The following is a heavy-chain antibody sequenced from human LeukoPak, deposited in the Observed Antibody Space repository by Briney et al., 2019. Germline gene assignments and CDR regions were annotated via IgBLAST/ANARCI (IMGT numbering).Heavy chain of an antibody. V-gene: IGHV3-23*01. CDR2: ISGNGDIT. D-gene: IGHD1-1*01. J-gene: IGHJ4*02. CDR1: GFTFSSYA. CDR3: AKDLRGTLSSRGPFEY. Sequence: GGSLRLSCAASGFTFSSYAMSWVRQAPEKGLEWVSAISGNGDITYYADTVKGRFSGSRDNSKNTLYLQLNSQRAEDMAVYYCAKDLRGTLSSRGPFEYWGQGTLVTVSS.